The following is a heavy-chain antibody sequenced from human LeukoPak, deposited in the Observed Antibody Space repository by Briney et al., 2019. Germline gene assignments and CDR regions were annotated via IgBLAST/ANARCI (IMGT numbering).Heavy chain of an antibody. CDR1: GGSFSGYY. CDR2: INHSGST. V-gene: IGHV4-34*01. D-gene: IGHD2-2*01. CDR3: ARGRRGSGYCSSTSCYKGGTYNWFDP. Sequence: SEILSLTCAVYGGSFSGYYWSWIRQPPGKGLEWIGEINHSGSTNYNPSLKSRVTISVDTSKNQFSLKLSSGTAADTAVYYCARGRRGSGYCSSTSCYKGGTYNWFDPWGQGTLVTVSS. J-gene: IGHJ5*02.